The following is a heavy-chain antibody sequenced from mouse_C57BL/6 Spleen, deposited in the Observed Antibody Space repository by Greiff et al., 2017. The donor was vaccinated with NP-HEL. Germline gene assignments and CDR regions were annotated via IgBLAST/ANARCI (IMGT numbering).Heavy chain of an antibody. CDR2: IDPETGGT. J-gene: IGHJ3*01. CDR1: GYTFTDYE. V-gene: IGHV1-15*01. CDR3: TRPGGFAY. Sequence: VKLQESGAELVRPGASVTLSCKASGYTFTDYEMHWVKQTPVHGLEWIGAIDPETGGTAYNQKFKGKAILTADKSSSTAYMELRSLTSEDSAVYYCTRPGGFAYWGQGTLVTVSA.